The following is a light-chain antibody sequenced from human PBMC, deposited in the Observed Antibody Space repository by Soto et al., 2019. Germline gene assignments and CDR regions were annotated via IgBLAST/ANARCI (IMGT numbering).Light chain of an antibody. CDR2: EVG. Sequence: QSVLTQPASVSGSPGQSIAISCTGSSSDVGIYNYVSWYQQHPGKVPKLIIYEVGNRPSGVSNRFSGSKSGNTASLTISGLQAEDEADYYCSSSTTSSTRVFGTGTKVTVL. CDR3: SSSTTSSTRV. V-gene: IGLV2-14*01. CDR1: SSDVGIYNY. J-gene: IGLJ1*01.